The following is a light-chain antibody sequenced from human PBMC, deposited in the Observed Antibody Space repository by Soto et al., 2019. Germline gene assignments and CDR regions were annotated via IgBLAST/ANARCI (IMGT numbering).Light chain of an antibody. V-gene: IGKV1D-12*01. CDR3: QQPISFPIT. J-gene: IGKJ5*01. CDR1: QDLTSW. Sequence: DIQMTQSPSSVSASVGDKVTITCRASQDLTSWLAWYQQKPGNAPKLLISAASSLQSGVPSRFSGSGSGTDFTLTIRSLQPEDFATYYCQQPISFPITFGQGTRLEIK. CDR2: AAS.